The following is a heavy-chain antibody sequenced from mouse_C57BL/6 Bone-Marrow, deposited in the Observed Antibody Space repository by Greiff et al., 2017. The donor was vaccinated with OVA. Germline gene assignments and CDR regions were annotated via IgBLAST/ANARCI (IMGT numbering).Heavy chain of an antibody. V-gene: IGHV1-81*01. Sequence: VQLQQSGAELARPGASVKLSCKASGYTFTSYGISWVKQRTGQGLEWIGEIYPRSGNTYYNEKFKGKATLTADKSSSTAYMELRSLTSEDSAVYFCARHYGRSYGWYFDVWGTGTTVTVSS. CDR2: IYPRSGNT. J-gene: IGHJ1*03. D-gene: IGHD1-1*01. CDR3: ARHYGRSYGWYFDV. CDR1: GYTFTSYG.